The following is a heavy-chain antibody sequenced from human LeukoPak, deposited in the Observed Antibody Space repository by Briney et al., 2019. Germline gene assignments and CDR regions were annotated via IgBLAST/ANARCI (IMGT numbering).Heavy chain of an antibody. CDR2: IKVDGSEK. Sequence: GGSLRLSCASSGFTFSDYYMSWIRQAPGKGLEWVANIKVDGSEKFYVDSVKGRFTISRDDANNSLYLQMNSLRAEDTAVYYCAKEGRGYDSSGYLDYWGQGTLVTVSS. V-gene: IGHV3-7*05. J-gene: IGHJ4*02. D-gene: IGHD3-22*01. CDR3: AKEGRGYDSSGYLDY. CDR1: GFTFSDYY.